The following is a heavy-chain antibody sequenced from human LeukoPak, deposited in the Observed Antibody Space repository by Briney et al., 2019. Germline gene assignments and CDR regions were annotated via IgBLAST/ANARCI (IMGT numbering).Heavy chain of an antibody. J-gene: IGHJ4*02. D-gene: IGHD3-22*01. CDR1: GFTFSSYG. CDR2: IWYDGSNK. V-gene: IGHV3-33*01. Sequence: GGSLRLSCAASGFTFSSYGMHWVRQAPGKGLEWVAVIWYDGSNKYYADSVKGQFTISRDNSKNTLYLQMNSLRAEDTAVYYCARSYDSSGYYYPYFDYWGQGTLVTVSS. CDR3: ARSYDSSGYYYPYFDY.